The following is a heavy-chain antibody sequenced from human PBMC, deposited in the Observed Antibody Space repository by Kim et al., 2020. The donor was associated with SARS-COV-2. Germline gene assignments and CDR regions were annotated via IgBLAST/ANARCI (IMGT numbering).Heavy chain of an antibody. Sequence: LSLTCAAPGFTFSSYAMSWVRQAPGKGLEWVSAISGSGGSTYYADSVKGRFTISRDNSKNTLYLQMNSLRAEDTAVYYCAKTDIWQGDVWGQGTTVTVSS. D-gene: IGHD2-15*01. J-gene: IGHJ6*02. V-gene: IGHV3-23*01. CDR2: ISGSGGST. CDR3: AKTDIWQGDV. CDR1: GFTFSSYA.